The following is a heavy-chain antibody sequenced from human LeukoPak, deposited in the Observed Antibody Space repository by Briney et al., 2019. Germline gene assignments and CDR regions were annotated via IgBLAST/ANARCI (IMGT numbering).Heavy chain of an antibody. CDR2: ISGSGGST. V-gene: IGHV3-23*01. CDR3: AKETGYDSTGSLFI. CDR1: GFTFSSYA. Sequence: GGSLRLSCAASGFTFSSYAMSWVRQAPGKGLEWVSAISGSGGSTYYADSVKGRFTISRDNSKNTLYLQMNSLRADDMAVYYCAKETGYDSTGSLFIWGQGTLVTVSS. J-gene: IGHJ4*02. D-gene: IGHD3-22*01.